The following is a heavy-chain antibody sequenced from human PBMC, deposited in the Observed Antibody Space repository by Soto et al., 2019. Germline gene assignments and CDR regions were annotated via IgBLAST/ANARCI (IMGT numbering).Heavy chain of an antibody. V-gene: IGHV3-23*01. CDR1: GFAFSTYA. CDR3: AKVTKRAAAGRYEYYKYGMDV. D-gene: IGHD6-13*01. J-gene: IGHJ6*02. CDR2: ISGSGGSS. Sequence: PGGSLRLSCAASGFAFSTYAMTWVRQAPGKGLEWVSVISGSGGSSYYAASVKGRFTISRDNSKNTLYLQMNGLGAEDTALYYCAKVTKRAAAGRYEYYKYGMDVWGQGTTVTVS.